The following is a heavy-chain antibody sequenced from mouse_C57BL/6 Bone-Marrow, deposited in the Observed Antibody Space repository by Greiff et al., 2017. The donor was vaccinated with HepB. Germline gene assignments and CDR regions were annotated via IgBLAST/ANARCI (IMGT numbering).Heavy chain of an antibody. CDR1: GYSFTDYN. D-gene: IGHD1-1*01. V-gene: IGHV1-39*01. CDR3: ATITTVVARLYWYFDV. CDR2: INPNYGTT. Sequence: SGPELVKPGASVKISCKASGYSFTDYNMNWVKQSNGKSLEWIGVINPNYGTTSYNQKFKGKATLTVDQSSSTAYMQLNSLTSEDSAVYYCATITTVVARLYWYFDVWGTGTTVTVSS. J-gene: IGHJ1*03.